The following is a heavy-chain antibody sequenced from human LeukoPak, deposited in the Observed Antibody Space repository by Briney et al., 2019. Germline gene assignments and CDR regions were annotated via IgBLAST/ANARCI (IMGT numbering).Heavy chain of an antibody. Sequence: PSETLSLTCTVSGGSISSGGYYWSWIRQHPGKGLEWIGYIYYSGSTYYNPSLKSRVTISIDTSKNQFSLKLSSVTAADAAVYYCARSLRYQGEAFDLWGQGTMVTVSS. CDR2: IYYSGST. D-gene: IGHD4-17*01. CDR3: ARSLRYQGEAFDL. V-gene: IGHV4-31*03. J-gene: IGHJ3*01. CDR1: GGSISSGGYY.